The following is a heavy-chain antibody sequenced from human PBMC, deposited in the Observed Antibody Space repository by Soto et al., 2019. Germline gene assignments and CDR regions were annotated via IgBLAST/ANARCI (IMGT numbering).Heavy chain of an antibody. J-gene: IGHJ3*02. CDR3: AKKEWGPVAGDAFDI. CDR2: ISGSGGST. CDR1: GFTFSSYA. V-gene: IGHV3-23*01. Sequence: QLRGSLRLSCAASGFTFSSYAMTWVRQAPGKGLEWVSAISGSGGSTYYADSVKGRFTISRDNSKNTLYLQMNSLRAEDTAVYYCAKKEWGPVAGDAFDIWGQGTMVTVSS. D-gene: IGHD6-19*01.